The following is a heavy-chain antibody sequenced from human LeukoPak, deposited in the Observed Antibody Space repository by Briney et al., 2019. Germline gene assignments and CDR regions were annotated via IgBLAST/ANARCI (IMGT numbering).Heavy chain of an antibody. J-gene: IGHJ4*02. CDR1: SGSISSSSYF. Sequence: SETLSLTCTVSSGSISSSSYFWGWIRQPPGKGLEYIGTTYHSGSTYYSPSLKSRVTISVDTSKNQFSLKVSSVTAADTAVYYCARGRWGPRDFDYWGQGTLVTVSS. CDR2: TYHSGST. CDR3: ARGRWGPRDFDY. V-gene: IGHV4-39*01. D-gene: IGHD3-16*01.